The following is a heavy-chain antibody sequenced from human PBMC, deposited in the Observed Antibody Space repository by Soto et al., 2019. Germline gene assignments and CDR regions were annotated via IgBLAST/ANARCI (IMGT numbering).Heavy chain of an antibody. CDR3: ARGSQLEREALDI. CDR2: IYYTGHT. V-gene: IGHV4-31*03. CDR1: GVSINSGGYY. J-gene: IGHJ3*02. D-gene: IGHD1-1*01. Sequence: QVQLQESGPGLVKPSQTLSLTCSVSGVSINSGGYYWSWIRLHPGKGLEWIGYIYYTGHTFYNPSLKSRVAMSLDTSKNQFSLKLSSVTAADTAVYYCARGSQLEREALDIWGQGTMVTVSS.